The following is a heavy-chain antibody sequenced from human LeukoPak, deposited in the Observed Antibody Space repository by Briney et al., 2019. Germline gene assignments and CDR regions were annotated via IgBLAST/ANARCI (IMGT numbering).Heavy chain of an antibody. CDR2: IIPIFGTA. V-gene: IGHV1-69*13. J-gene: IGHJ5*02. Sequence: SVKVSCKACVGTFSSYAISWVRQAPGQGLEWMGGIIPIFGTANYAQKFQGRVTITADESTSTAYMELSSLRSEDTAVYYCARDGDSSGYYRPYNWFDPWGQGTLVTVSS. D-gene: IGHD3-22*01. CDR3: ARDGDSSGYYRPYNWFDP. CDR1: VGTFSSYA.